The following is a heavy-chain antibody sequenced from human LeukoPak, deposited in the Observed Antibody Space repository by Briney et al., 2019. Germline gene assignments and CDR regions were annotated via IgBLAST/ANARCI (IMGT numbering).Heavy chain of an antibody. CDR2: INHSGST. J-gene: IGHJ4*02. V-gene: IGHV4-34*01. D-gene: IGHD5-12*01. CDR1: GGSFSGYY. CDR3: ARRGWLLYY. Sequence: PSETLSLTCAVYGGSFSGYYWSWIRQPPGKGLEWIGEINHSGSTNYNPSLKSRVTISVDTPKNQFSLKLSSVTAADTAVYYCARRGWLLYYWGQGTLVTVSS.